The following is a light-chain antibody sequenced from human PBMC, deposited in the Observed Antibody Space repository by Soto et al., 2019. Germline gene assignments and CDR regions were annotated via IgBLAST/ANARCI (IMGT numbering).Light chain of an antibody. CDR1: SSNIGGNS. CDR3: RSWASSLSAYV. V-gene: IGLV1-51*01. J-gene: IGLJ1*01. Sequence: QSVLTQPPSVSAAPGQKVTISCSGSSSNIGGNSVSWYQQLPGTAPKLLVYDDNKRPSGIPDRFSGSKSGTSATLGMTGFQTGDEADYYCRSWASSLSAYVFGTGTTVTV. CDR2: DDN.